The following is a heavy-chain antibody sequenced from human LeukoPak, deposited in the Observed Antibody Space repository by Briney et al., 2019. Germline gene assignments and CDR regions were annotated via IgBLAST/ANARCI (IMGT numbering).Heavy chain of an antibody. CDR2: LDPEDGET. CDR1: GYTLTELS. V-gene: IGHV1-24*01. Sequence: ASVKVSCKVSGYTLTELSMHWVRQAPGKGLEWMGGLDPEDGETFYVRKFQGRVTMTEDTSTDTAYMELRSLRSEDTAVYYCATLGEIAAGTTFDYWGQGTLVAVSS. CDR3: ATLGEIAAGTTFDY. D-gene: IGHD6-13*01. J-gene: IGHJ4*02.